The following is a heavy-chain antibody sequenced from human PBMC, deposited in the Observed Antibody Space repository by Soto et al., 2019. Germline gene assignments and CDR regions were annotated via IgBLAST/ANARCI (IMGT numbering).Heavy chain of an antibody. CDR2: IYYSGNT. V-gene: IGHV4-31*03. D-gene: IGHD6-13*01. CDR3: ARGAGYSSSWPMGD. J-gene: IGHJ4*02. CDR1: GGSISSGGYY. Sequence: SETLSLTCTVSGGSISSGGYYWSWIRQHPGKGLEWIEYIYYSGNTYYKKSLKSRVTISVDTSKNQLSLKLSSETAADTSVYYCARGAGYSSSWPMGDWGQGTLVTVSS.